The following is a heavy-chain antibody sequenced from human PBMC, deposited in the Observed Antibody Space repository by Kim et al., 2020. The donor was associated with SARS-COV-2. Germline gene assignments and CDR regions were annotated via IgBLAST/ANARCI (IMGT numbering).Heavy chain of an antibody. CDR1: GYSLATSGEG. CDR3: AYPGLAVAGGFDY. V-gene: IGHV2-5*02. J-gene: IGHJ4*02. D-gene: IGHD6-19*01. CDR2: LYWDGDE. Sequence: GYSLATSGEGVAWSRQPPGKALEFPALLYWDGDEPHRPPLQNRLNITKDTSRNQVILTMTNMAPVDTATFYCAYPGLAVAGGFDYWGQGTLAT.